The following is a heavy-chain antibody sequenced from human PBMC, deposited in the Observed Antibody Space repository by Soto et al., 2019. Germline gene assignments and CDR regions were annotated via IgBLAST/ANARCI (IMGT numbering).Heavy chain of an antibody. CDR1: GFTFSSYA. Sequence: SLRLSCAASGFTFSSYAMHWVRQAPGKGLEWVAVISYDGSNKYYADSVKGRFTISRDNSKNTLYLQMNSLRAEDTAVYYCARDPGYSQWYYYYGMDVWGQGTTVTVSS. J-gene: IGHJ6*02. CDR3: ARDPGYSQWYYYYGMDV. D-gene: IGHD3-22*01. CDR2: ISYDGSNK. V-gene: IGHV3-30-3*01.